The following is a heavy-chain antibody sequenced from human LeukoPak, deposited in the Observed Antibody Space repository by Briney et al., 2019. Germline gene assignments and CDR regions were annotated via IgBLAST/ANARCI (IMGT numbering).Heavy chain of an antibody. V-gene: IGHV5-51*01. CDR1: GYSFTSYW. Sequence: GESLKISCKGSGYSFTSYWVAWVRQMPGKGLEWMGIIYPGDSDTRYSPSFQGQVTISADKSISTAYLQWSSLKASDTAMYYCAGAQLWFRSDAFDIWGQGTMVTVSS. CDR3: AGAQLWFRSDAFDI. J-gene: IGHJ3*02. D-gene: IGHD5-18*01. CDR2: IYPGDSDT.